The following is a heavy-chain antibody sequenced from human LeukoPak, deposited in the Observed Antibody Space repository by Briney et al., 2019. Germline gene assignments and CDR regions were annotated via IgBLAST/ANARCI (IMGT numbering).Heavy chain of an antibody. D-gene: IGHD3-10*01. CDR1: GFTFDDYS. V-gene: IGHV3-43*01. CDR3: AKGRYGSGSFSTPFEY. J-gene: IGHJ4*02. Sequence: GGSLRLSCAASGFTFDDYSMHWVRQAPGKGLEWVSLISSDGGSTYYADSAKGRFTISRDNSKNSLYVQLNNLRTEDTALYYCAKGRYGSGSFSTPFEYWGQGTLVTVSS. CDR2: ISSDGGST.